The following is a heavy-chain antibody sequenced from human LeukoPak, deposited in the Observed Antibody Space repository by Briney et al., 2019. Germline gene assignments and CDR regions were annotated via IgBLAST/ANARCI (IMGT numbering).Heavy chain of an antibody. CDR1: GFTFSSYS. J-gene: IGHJ6*03. CDR3: ARDARPYYYSYMDV. D-gene: IGHD6-6*01. V-gene: IGHV3-48*01. CDR2: ISSSSSTI. Sequence: GESLKISCAASGFTFSSYSMNWVRQAPGKGLEWVSYISSSSSTIYYADSVKGRFTISRDTAKNSLYLQMNSLRAEDTAVYYCARDARPYYYSYMDVWGKGTTVTVSS.